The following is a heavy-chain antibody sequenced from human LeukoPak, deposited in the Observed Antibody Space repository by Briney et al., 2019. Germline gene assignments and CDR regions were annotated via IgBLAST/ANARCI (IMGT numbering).Heavy chain of an antibody. CDR3: ARDRALAVSLSD. D-gene: IGHD2-15*01. CDR2: VSYDGSNK. J-gene: IGHJ4*02. CDR1: EFTFSNLG. V-gene: IGHV3-30*13. Sequence: GGSLRLSCVASEFTFSNLGMHWVRQAPDKGLEWVAGVSYDGSNKYYGDSVKGRFTISRDNSNNGLFLQLTSLRVEDTAVYFCARDRALAVSLSDWGQGTLVTVS.